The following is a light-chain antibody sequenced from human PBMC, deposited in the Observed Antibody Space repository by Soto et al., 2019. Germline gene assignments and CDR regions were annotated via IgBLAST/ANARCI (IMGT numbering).Light chain of an antibody. CDR3: QTWDTGARVV. Sequence: QSVLTQSPSASASLGASVKLTCTLSSGHSSYAIAWHQQQPEKGPRYLMKLSSDGSHSKGDGLPDRFSGSSSGAERYLTISSLQSEDEADSYCQTWDTGARVVFGGGTKLTVL. CDR1: SGHSSYA. V-gene: IGLV4-69*01. J-gene: IGLJ2*01. CDR2: LSSDGSH.